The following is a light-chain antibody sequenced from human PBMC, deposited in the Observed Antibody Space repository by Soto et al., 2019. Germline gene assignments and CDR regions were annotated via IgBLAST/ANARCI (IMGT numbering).Light chain of an antibody. J-gene: IGKJ1*01. Sequence: EVVLTKSPGTLSLSRCERATLSCRASERIYSAYLGWYQQKPGQAPRLLLYDAYNRATGIPARFSGSGSGTEFTLTISGLQSEDFAIYYCQEYDNWPPWSFGQGTKVDIK. CDR2: DAY. CDR3: QEYDNWPPWS. CDR1: ERIYSAY. V-gene: IGKV3-15*01.